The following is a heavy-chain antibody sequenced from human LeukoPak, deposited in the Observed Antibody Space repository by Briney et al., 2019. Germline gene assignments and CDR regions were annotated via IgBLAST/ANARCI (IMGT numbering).Heavy chain of an antibody. CDR1: GYTFTSYD. J-gene: IGHJ6*03. CDR3: ARGIKAARYYYYYYYMDV. D-gene: IGHD6-6*01. V-gene: IGHV1-8*01. CDR2: MNPNSGNT. Sequence: ASVKVSCKASGYTFTSYDINWVRQATGQGLEWMGWMNPNSGNTGYAQKFQGRVTITRNTSISTDYMELSRLRSEDTAVYYCARGIKAARYYYYYYYMDVWGKGTTVTVSS.